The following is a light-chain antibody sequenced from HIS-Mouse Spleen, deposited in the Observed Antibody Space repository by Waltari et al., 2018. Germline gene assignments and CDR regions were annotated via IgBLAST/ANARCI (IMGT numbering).Light chain of an antibody. J-gene: IGLJ3*02. CDR3: SSYTSSSTLGV. Sequence: QSALTQPASVSGSPGQSITISCTGTRSDVGGYNYVSWSQQHPGKAPKLMIYDVSNRPSGVSNRFSGSKSGNTASLTISGLQAEDEADYYCSSYTSSSTLGVFGGGTKLTVL. CDR1: RSDVGGYNY. CDR2: DVS. V-gene: IGLV2-14*03.